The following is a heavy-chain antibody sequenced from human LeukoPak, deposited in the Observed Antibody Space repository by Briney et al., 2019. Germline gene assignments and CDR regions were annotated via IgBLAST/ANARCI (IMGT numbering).Heavy chain of an antibody. J-gene: IGHJ6*03. Sequence: PSETLSLTCTVSGGSITSDTFFWSWIRQPAGRGLEWIGRLDASGSTQYNPSFKSRVTLSLDTSRNQFSLKLTSLTAADTAVYYCARRTGVGNYYYMDVWGKGTTVTISS. D-gene: IGHD3-10*01. CDR2: LDASGST. CDR3: ARRTGVGNYYYMDV. V-gene: IGHV4-61*02. CDR1: GGSITSDTFF.